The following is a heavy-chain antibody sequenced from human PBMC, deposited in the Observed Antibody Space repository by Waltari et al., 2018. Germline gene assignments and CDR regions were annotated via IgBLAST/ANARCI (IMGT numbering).Heavy chain of an antibody. Sequence: QVQLQQWGAGLLKPSETLSLTCAVYGGSFSGYYWSWLRQPPGKGLEWIGEINHSGSTNYNPSLKSRVTISVDTSKNQFSLKLSSVTAADTAVYYCARGLGSRYSSSWYKGSWFDPWGQGTLVTVSS. CDR2: INHSGST. J-gene: IGHJ5*02. CDR1: GGSFSGYY. CDR3: ARGLGSRYSSSWYKGSWFDP. V-gene: IGHV4-34*01. D-gene: IGHD6-13*01.